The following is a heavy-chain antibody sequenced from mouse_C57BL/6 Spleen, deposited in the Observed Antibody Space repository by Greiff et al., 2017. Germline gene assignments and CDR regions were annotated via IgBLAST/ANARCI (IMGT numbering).Heavy chain of an antibody. V-gene: IGHV5-4*01. J-gene: IGHJ2*01. CDR3: ARDYDFGY. CDR2: ISDGGSYT. Sequence: EVQVVESGGGLVKPGGSLKLSCAASGFTFSSYAMSWVRQTPEKRLEWVATISDGGSYTYYPDNVKGRFTISRDNAKNNLYLQMSHLKSEDTAMYYCARDYDFGYWGQVTTLTVSS. D-gene: IGHD1-1*01. CDR1: GFTFSSYA.